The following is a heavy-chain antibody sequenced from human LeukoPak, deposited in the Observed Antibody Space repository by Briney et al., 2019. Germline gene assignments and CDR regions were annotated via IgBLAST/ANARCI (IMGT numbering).Heavy chain of an antibody. J-gene: IGHJ5*02. Sequence: PSETLSLTCSVSGGSISSYYWTWIRQPPGKGLEWIGYIYHRGSANYNPSLKSRVTMSVDTSKNQFSLKLTSVTAADTAVYYCAKLPDLIRFDPWGQGTLVTVSS. D-gene: IGHD2/OR15-2a*01. CDR2: IYHRGSA. V-gene: IGHV4-59*08. CDR1: GGSISSYY. CDR3: AKLPDLIRFDP.